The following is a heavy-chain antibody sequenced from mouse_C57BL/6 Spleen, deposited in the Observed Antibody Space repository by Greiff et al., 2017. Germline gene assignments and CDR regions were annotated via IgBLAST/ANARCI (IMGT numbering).Heavy chain of an antibody. Sequence: VQLQQSGAELARPGASVKMSCKASGYTFTSYTMHWVKQRPGQGLEWIGYINPSSGYTKYNQKFKDKATLTADKSSSTAYMQLSRLTSEDSAVYYCARNIITTVGPYYAMDYWGQGTSVTGSA. CDR3: ARNIITTVGPYYAMDY. V-gene: IGHV1-4*01. J-gene: IGHJ4*01. CDR2: INPSSGYT. CDR1: GYTFTSYT. D-gene: IGHD1-1*01.